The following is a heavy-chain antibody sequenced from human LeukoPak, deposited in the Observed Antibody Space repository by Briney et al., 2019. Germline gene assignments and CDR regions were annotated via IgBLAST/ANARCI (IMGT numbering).Heavy chain of an antibody. CDR3: ARTLLNYDPYYLDH. CDR2: ISGTSGTI. CDR1: DFPFGDYT. V-gene: IGHV3-48*04. J-gene: IGHJ4*02. D-gene: IGHD3-22*01. Sequence: PGRSLRLSCTASDFPFGDYTMTWVRQAPGQGLEWLSYISGTSGTIYYADSVKGRFTISRDNARNSLYLQMNSLRVEDTAVYYCARTLLNYDPYYLDHWGQGALVIVSS.